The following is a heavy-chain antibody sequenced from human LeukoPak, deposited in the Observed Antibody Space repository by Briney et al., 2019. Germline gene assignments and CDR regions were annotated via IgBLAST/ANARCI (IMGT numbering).Heavy chain of an antibody. CDR1: GFTVSSTY. CDR2: IYSGGST. D-gene: IGHD1-7*01. Sequence: GGSLRLSCAASGFTVSSTYMSWVRQAPGKGLEWVSVIYSGGSTYYADSVKGRFTISRDISKNTVYLQMNSLRADDTAVYHCARGGPFTGPISTPRASDYWGQGILVTVSS. CDR3: ARGGPFTGPISTPRASDY. V-gene: IGHV3-66*01. J-gene: IGHJ4*02.